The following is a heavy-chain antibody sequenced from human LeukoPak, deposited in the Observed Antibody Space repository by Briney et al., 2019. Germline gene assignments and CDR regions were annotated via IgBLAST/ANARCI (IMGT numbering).Heavy chain of an antibody. V-gene: IGHV3-21*01. CDR1: GFTFSSYS. CDR2: ISSSYI. CDR3: ARRIAVAAVSEFDY. D-gene: IGHD6-19*01. J-gene: IGHJ4*02. Sequence: GGSLRLSCAASGFTFSSYSMNWVRQAPGKGLEWVSSISSSYIYYADSVKGRFTISRDNAKNSLYLQMNSLRAEDTAVYYCARRIAVAAVSEFDYWGQGTLVTVSS.